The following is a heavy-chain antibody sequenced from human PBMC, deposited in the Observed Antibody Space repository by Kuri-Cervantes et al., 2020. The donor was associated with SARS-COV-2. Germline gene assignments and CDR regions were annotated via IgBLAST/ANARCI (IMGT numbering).Heavy chain of an antibody. CDR1: GGSISRYY. CDR2: IYTTGST. CDR3: ARYCSSTSCYGGAFDY. V-gene: IGHV4-4*07. Sequence: SETLSLTCTVSGGSISRYYWSWIRQPAGKGLEWIGHIYTTGSTNYNPSLKSRVTISVDRSKNQFSLKLSSVTAADTAVYYCARYCSSTSCYGGAFDYWGQGTLVTDSS. J-gene: IGHJ4*02. D-gene: IGHD2-2*01.